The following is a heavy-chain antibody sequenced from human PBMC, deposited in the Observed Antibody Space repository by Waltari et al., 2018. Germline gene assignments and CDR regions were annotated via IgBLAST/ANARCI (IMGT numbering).Heavy chain of an antibody. D-gene: IGHD2-21*01. J-gene: IGHJ3*02. CDR3: ARDYSVDTQAYSGGDCSDPDAFDI. CDR2: IYTSGST. V-gene: IGHV4-4*07. CDR1: GGSISSYY. Sequence: QVQLQESGPGLVKPSETLSLTCTVSGGSISSYYWSWIRQPAGKGLEWIGRIYTSGSTNYNPSLKSRVTMSVDTSKNQFSLKLSSVTAADTAVYYCARDYSVDTQAYSGGDCSDPDAFDIWGQGTMVTVSS.